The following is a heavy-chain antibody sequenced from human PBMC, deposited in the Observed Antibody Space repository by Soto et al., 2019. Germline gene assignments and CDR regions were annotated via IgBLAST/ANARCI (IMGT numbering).Heavy chain of an antibody. CDR2: IYWDDDK. J-gene: IGHJ5*02. D-gene: IGHD3-10*01. V-gene: IGHV2-5*02. CDR3: AHIPNYYQYSWFDP. CDR1: GFSLSTSGVG. Sequence: QITLKESGPTLVKPTQTLTLTCTFSGFSLSTSGVGVGWIRQPPGKALECLALIYWDDDKRYTPSLKSRLTITKNTSNNQIVLTMTNMDPVDTATYYCAHIPNYYQYSWFDPWGQGTLVTVSS.